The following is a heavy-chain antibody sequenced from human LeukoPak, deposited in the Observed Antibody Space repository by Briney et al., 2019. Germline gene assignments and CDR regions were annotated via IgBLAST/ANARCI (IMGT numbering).Heavy chain of an antibody. D-gene: IGHD3-10*01. V-gene: IGHV1-46*01. J-gene: IGHJ6*03. CDR2: INPSGGST. Sequence: ASVKVSCKASGYTFTSYYMHWVRQAPGQGLEWMGIINPSGGSTSYAQNFQGRVTMTRDTSTSTVYMELSSLRSEDTAVYYCARDPRSDGSDYYYMDVCGKGTTVTVSS. CDR3: ARDPRSDGSDYYYMDV. CDR1: GYTFTSYY.